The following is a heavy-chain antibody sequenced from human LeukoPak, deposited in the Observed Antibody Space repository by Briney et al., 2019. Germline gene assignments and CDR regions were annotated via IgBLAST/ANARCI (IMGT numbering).Heavy chain of an antibody. CDR3: ARDQRGYYYDTLTHGHNWFDP. J-gene: IGHJ5*02. CDR1: GGTFSSYA. Sequence: SVKVSCKASGGTFSSYAISWVRQAPGQGLEWMGRIIPILGIANYAQKFQGRVTITADKSTSTAYMELSSLRSEDTAVYYCARDQRGYYYDTLTHGHNWFDPWGQGTLVTVSS. D-gene: IGHD3-22*01. CDR2: IIPILGIA. V-gene: IGHV1-69*04.